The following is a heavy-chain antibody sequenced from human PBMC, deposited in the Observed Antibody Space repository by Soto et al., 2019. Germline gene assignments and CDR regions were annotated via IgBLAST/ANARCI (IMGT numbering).Heavy chain of an antibody. D-gene: IGHD6-6*01. CDR1: GYTFTSYA. CDR3: ARSERLVPDFDY. J-gene: IGHJ4*02. CDR2: INAGNGNT. Sequence: ASVKVSCKASGYTFTSYAMHWVRQAPGQRLEWMGWINAGNGNTKYSQKFQGRVTITRDTSASTAYMELSSLRSEDTAVYYCARSERLVPDFDYWGQGTLVTVPQ. V-gene: IGHV1-3*01.